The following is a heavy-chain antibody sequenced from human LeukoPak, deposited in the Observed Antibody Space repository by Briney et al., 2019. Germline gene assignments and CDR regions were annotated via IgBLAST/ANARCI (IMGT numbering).Heavy chain of an antibody. V-gene: IGHV4-39*07. Sequence: SETLSLTCTVSGGSISSSSYYWGWIRQPPGKGLEWIGSIYYSGSTYYNPSLKSRVTISVDTSKNQFSLKLSSVTAADTAVYYCARACSSTSCLRYWGQGTLVTVSS. D-gene: IGHD2-2*01. CDR2: IYYSGST. J-gene: IGHJ4*02. CDR3: ARACSSTSCLRY. CDR1: GGSISSSSYY.